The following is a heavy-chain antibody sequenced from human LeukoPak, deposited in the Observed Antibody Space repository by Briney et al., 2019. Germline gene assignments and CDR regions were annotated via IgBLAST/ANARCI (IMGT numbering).Heavy chain of an antibody. CDR2: LSGSGGST. V-gene: IGHV3-23*01. J-gene: IGHJ4*02. CDR3: SKDHKFSGYDNYFDY. Sequence: GGSLRLSCAASGFTFSSFAMSWVRLAPGKGLEWVSSLSGSGGSTNYADYVKGRFTISRDNSKNTMYVQMNSLTADDTAVYYCSKDHKFSGYDNYFDYWGQGTLVTVSS. D-gene: IGHD5-12*01. CDR1: GFTFSSFA.